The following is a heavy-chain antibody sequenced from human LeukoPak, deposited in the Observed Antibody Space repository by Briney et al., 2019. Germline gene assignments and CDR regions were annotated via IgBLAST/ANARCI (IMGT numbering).Heavy chain of an antibody. J-gene: IGHJ4*02. Sequence: GGSLRLSCAASGFSFRTHSMNWVRQAPGKGLEWVSSISSNSTYIYYADSVKGRFTISRDNAKNSLYLQMNSLTAEDTAVYYCAKDPAYYDTSNYYGGFDYWGQGTLVTVSS. V-gene: IGHV3-21*01. D-gene: IGHD3-22*01. CDR1: GFSFRTHS. CDR3: AKDPAYYDTSNYYGGFDY. CDR2: ISSNSTYI.